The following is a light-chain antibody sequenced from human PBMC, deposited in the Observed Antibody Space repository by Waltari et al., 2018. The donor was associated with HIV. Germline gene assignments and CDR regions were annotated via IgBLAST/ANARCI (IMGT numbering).Light chain of an antibody. Sequence: IQMTQSPSYVSASIGGTVTVSCRSNASIGDLLAWYQQRPGEAPRLLLYSASRRESGVSSRFFAFGADTDFTLTVTGLESEDFATYYCQQASSFPHTFGGGTKV. CDR3: QQASSFPHT. CDR2: SAS. V-gene: IGKV1-12*01. J-gene: IGKJ4*01. CDR1: ASIGDL.